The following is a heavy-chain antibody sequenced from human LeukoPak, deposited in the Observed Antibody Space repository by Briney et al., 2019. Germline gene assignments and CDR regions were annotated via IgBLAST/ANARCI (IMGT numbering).Heavy chain of an antibody. CDR3: AKYTAVPSAYKWFDS. CDR1: GGSISSYY. CDR2: IYYSGII. J-gene: IGHJ5*01. V-gene: IGHV4-59*12. D-gene: IGHD4-11*01. Sequence: SETLSLTCTVSGGSISSYYWSWLLQPPGKGLEWSGYIYYSGIIKYNPSLNSRATISVDTSQNQFPLKLSSVTAADTAVYYCAKYTAVPSAYKWFDSWGQGSLLTVSS.